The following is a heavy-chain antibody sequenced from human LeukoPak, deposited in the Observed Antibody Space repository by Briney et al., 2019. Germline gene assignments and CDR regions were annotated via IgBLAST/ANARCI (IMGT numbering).Heavy chain of an antibody. CDR2: IRYDGSNK. J-gene: IGHJ6*03. V-gene: IGHV3-30*02. CDR3: AKGMGAPYYYYYYYMDV. Sequence: PGGSLRLSCAASGFTFSSYGMHWVRQAPGEGLEWVAFIRYDGSNKYYADSVKGRFTISRDNSKNTLYLQMNSLRAEDTAVYYCAKGMGAPYYYYYYYMDVWGKGTTVTVSS. D-gene: IGHD1-26*01. CDR1: GFTFSSYG.